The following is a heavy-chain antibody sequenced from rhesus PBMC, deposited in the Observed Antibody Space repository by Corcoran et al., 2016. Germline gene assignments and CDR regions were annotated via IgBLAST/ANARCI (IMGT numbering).Heavy chain of an antibody. CDR3: ARETSYGLDS. J-gene: IGHJ6*01. V-gene: IGHV1S9*01. CDR1: GYTFTSYY. Sequence: QVQLVQSGAEVKKPGASVKLSCKASGYTFTSYYLNWVRQAPEQVLEWMGWMNPSNGNPGYAQKFQGRVTMTRDTSTSTAYMELNSLRSEDTAVYYCARETSYGLDSWGQGVVVTVSS. CDR2: MNPSNGNP.